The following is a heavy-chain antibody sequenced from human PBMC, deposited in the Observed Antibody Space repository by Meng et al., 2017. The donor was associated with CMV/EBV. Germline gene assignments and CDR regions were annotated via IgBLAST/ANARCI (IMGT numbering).Heavy chain of an antibody. Sequence: NRAAWNWIRQSPSRGLEWLGRTYYGSKWYNDYAVSVKSRITINPDTSKNQFSLQLNSVTPEDTAVYYCARGIYDSSGYYYYYFDYWGQGTLVTVSS. D-gene: IGHD3-22*01. CDR3: ARGIYDSSGYYYYYFDY. CDR2: TYYGSKWYN. CDR1: NRAA. V-gene: IGHV6-1*01. J-gene: IGHJ4*02.